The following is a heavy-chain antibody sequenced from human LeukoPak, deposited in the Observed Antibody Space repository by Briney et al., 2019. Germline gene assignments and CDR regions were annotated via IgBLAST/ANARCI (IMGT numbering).Heavy chain of an antibody. CDR3: ATSRWGRFGY. CDR1: GGSFSGYY. Sequence: PSETLSLTCAVYGGSFSGYYWSWIRQPPGKGLEWIGEINHIGSTNYNPSLKSRVTISVDTSKNQFSLKLSSVTAADTAVYYCATSRWGRFGYWGQGTLVTVSS. D-gene: IGHD1-26*01. J-gene: IGHJ4*02. CDR2: INHIGST. V-gene: IGHV4-34*01.